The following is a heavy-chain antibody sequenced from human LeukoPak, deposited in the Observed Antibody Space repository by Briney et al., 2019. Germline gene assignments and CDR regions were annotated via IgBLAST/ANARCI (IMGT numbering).Heavy chain of an antibody. CDR3: ARAGQFIAARPITFDY. V-gene: IGHV4-59*01. D-gene: IGHD6-6*01. CDR2: IYYSGST. J-gene: IGHJ4*02. Sequence: ASETLSLTCTVSGGSISNYYWSWIRQPPGKGLEWIGYIYYSGSTNHNPSLKSRVTISVDTSKNQFSLKLSSVTAADTAVYYCARAGQFIAARPITFDYWGQGTLVTVSS. CDR1: GGSISNYY.